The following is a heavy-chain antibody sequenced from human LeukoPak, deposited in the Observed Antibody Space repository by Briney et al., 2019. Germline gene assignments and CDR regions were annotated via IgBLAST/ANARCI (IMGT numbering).Heavy chain of an antibody. CDR1: GFTFSSYS. D-gene: IGHD5-12*01. J-gene: IGHJ4*02. CDR3: ARDPRGGYDWFDY. V-gene: IGHV3-21*04. CDR2: ISSSSSYI. Sequence: GGSLRLSCAASGFTFSSYSMNWVRQAPGKGLEWVSSISSSSSYIYYADSVKGRFTISRDNAKNSLYLQMNSLRSEDTAVYYCARDPRGGYDWFDYWGQGTLVTVSS.